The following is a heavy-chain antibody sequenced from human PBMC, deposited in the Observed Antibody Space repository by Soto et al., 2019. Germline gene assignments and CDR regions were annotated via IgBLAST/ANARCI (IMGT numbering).Heavy chain of an antibody. D-gene: IGHD3-22*01. CDR2: IYYSGST. V-gene: IGHV4-30-4*01. Sequence: SETLSLTCTVSGGSISSGVYYWSWIRQPPGKGLEWIGYIYYSGSTYYNPTLKSRVTISVDTSKNQFSLKLSSVTAADTAVYYCASTDYYDSSGYYGYFDYWGQGTLVTVSS. J-gene: IGHJ4*02. CDR1: GGSISSGVYY. CDR3: ASTDYYDSSGYYGYFDY.